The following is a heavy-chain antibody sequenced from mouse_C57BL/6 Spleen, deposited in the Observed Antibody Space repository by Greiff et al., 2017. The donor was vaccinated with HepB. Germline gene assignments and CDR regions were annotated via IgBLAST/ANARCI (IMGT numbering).Heavy chain of an antibody. CDR3: ARQGDYDRFAY. D-gene: IGHD2-4*01. Sequence: EVKLMESGGGLVKPGGSLKLSCAASGFTFSSYTMSWVRQTPEKRLEWVATISGGGGNTYYPDSVKGRFTISRDNAKNTLYLQMSRLRSEDTALYYCARQGDYDRFAYWGQGTLVTVSA. V-gene: IGHV5-9*01. J-gene: IGHJ3*01. CDR1: GFTFSSYT. CDR2: ISGGGGNT.